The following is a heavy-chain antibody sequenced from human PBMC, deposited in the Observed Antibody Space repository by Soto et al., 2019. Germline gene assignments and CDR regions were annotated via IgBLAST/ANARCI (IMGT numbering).Heavy chain of an antibody. V-gene: IGHV1-18*04. CDR3: ARLGELLPGYYFDY. CDR1: GYTFTSYG. CDR2: TSAYNGNT. J-gene: IGHJ4*02. D-gene: IGHD3-16*01. Sequence: QVQLVQSGAEVKKPGASVKVSCKASGYTFTSYGISWVRQAPGQGLERMGWTSAYNGNTNYAQKLQGRVTMTTDTSTGTGYRELRSLRADDTAVYYCARLGELLPGYYFDYWGQGTLVSGSS.